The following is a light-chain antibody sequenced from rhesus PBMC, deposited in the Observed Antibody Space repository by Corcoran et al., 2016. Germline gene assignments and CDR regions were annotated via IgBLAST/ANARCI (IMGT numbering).Light chain of an antibody. CDR1: QGISTY. CDR3: LQYNSNPYS. J-gene: IGKJ2*01. V-gene: IGKV1-43*01. CDR2: ASS. Sequence: DIQMTQSPSSLSASVGDRVTITCRASQGISTYLNWYQQKPGKAPKRLIYASSSLERGVPSRFSGSGSGTDVTLTISSLQPEDFATYYCLQYNSNPYSFGQGTKVEIK.